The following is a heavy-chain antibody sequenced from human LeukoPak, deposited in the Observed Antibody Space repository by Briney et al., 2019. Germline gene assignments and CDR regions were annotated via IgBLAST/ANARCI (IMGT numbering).Heavy chain of an antibody. V-gene: IGHV1-8*01. CDR1: GYTFTSYD. J-gene: IGHJ6*02. CDR2: MNPNSGNT. D-gene: IGHD1-26*01. Sequence: GASVKVSCKASGYTFTSYDINWVRQATGQGLEWMGWMNPNSGNTGYAQKFQGRVTMTRNTSISTAYMELSSLRSEDTAVYYCARGECNREPYYYGMNVWGQGTTVTVSS. CDR3: ARGECNREPYYYGMNV.